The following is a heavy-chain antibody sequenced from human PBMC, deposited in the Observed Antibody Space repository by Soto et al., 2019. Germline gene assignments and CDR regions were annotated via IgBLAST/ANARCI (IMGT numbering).Heavy chain of an antibody. Sequence: GGSLRLCCAASGFTFSPYTLGWVCQAPGKGLESLSFITNSKTYIYYADSVKGRFTISRDDAGNSLYLQMNSLRAEDTAIYYCARVDYSDRGYFDYWGQRALVTVSS. CDR3: ARVDYSDRGYFDY. V-gene: IGHV3-21*01. CDR1: GFTFSPYT. D-gene: IGHD3-22*01. CDR2: ITNSKTYI. J-gene: IGHJ4*02.